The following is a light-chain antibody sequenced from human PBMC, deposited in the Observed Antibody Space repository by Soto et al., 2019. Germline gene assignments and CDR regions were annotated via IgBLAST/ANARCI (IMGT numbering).Light chain of an antibody. CDR2: GGS. CDR1: QSIGNY. J-gene: IGKJ4*01. Sequence: DIQMTQSPSSLSASVGDRVTITCRASQSIGNYLNWYQQKPGEGPKLLIYGGSSLHSGVPSRFSGSGSGTDFTLTISSLQREDFSATYYCHQSYSTLTFGGGTQVEIK. V-gene: IGKV1-39*01. CDR3: HQSYSTLT.